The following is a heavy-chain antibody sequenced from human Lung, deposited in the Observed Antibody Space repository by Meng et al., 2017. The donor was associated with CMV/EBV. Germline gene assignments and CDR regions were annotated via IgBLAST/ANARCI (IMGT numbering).Heavy chain of an antibody. Sequence: ESLKISCAASGFTFSSYSMNWVRQAPGKGLEWVSSISSSSSYIYYADSVKGRFTISRDNAKNSLYLQMNSLRAEDTAVYYCASLRYSSGWLYYYYGMDVWGQGXTVTVSS. V-gene: IGHV3-21*01. CDR1: GFTFSSYS. CDR3: ASLRYSSGWLYYYYGMDV. CDR2: ISSSSSYI. D-gene: IGHD6-19*01. J-gene: IGHJ6*02.